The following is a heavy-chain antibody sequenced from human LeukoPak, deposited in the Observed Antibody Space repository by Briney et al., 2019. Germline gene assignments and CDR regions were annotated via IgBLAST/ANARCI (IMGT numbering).Heavy chain of an antibody. D-gene: IGHD2-2*02. Sequence: GGSLRLSCAASGFTFSSYAMHWVRQAPGKGLEWVAVISYDGSNKYYADSVKGRFTISRDNSKNTLYLQMNSLRAEDTAVYYCARDDCSSTSCYTVWSWRSRSPDDYWGQGTLVTVSS. V-gene: IGHV3-30*01. CDR3: ARDDCSSTSCYTVWSWRSRSPDDY. CDR2: ISYDGSNK. CDR1: GFTFSSYA. J-gene: IGHJ4*02.